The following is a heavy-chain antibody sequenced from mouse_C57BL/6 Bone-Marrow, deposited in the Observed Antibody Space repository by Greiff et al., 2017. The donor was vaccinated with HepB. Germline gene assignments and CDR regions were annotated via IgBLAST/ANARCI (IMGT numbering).Heavy chain of an antibody. Sequence: EVNVVESGGGLVQSGRSLRLSCATSGFTFSDFYMEWVRQAPGKGLEWIAASRNKANDYTTEYSASVKGRFIVSRDTSQSILYLQMNALRAEDTAIYYCARDDGGFDYWGQGTTLTVSS. CDR1: GFTFSDFY. CDR3: ARDDGGFDY. V-gene: IGHV7-1*01. CDR2: SRNKANDYTT. J-gene: IGHJ2*01.